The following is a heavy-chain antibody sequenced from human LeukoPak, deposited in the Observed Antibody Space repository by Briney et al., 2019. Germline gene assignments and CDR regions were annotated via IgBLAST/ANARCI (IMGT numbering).Heavy chain of an antibody. CDR2: IWYDGSNK. J-gene: IGHJ4*02. Sequence: GGSLRLSCAASGFTFSSYGMHWVRQAPGKGLEWVAVIWYDGSNKYYADSVKGRFTISRDNSKNTLYLQMNSLRAEDTAVYYCARVPGRQLDLDYFDYWGQGNLVTVSS. CDR1: GFTFSSYG. CDR3: ARVPGRQLDLDYFDY. D-gene: IGHD6-6*01. V-gene: IGHV3-33*01.